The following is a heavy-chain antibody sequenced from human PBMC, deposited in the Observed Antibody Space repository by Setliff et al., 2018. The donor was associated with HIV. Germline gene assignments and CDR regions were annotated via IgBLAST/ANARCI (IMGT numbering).Heavy chain of an antibody. V-gene: IGHV1-69*05. CDR2: IIPIFGTA. CDR1: GGTFSTYA. D-gene: IGHD3-3*01. J-gene: IGHJ5*02. Sequence: SVKVSCKASGGTFSTYAISWVRQAPGQGLEWMGGIIPIFGTANYDQRFQGRVTITRDTSASTAYMELSSLRSEDTAVYYCARAADYDFWSGYSSGWFDPWGQGTLVTVSS. CDR3: ARAADYDFWSGYSSGWFDP.